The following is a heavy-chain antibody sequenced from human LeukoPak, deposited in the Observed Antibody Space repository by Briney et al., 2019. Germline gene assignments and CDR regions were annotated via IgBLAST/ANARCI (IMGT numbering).Heavy chain of an antibody. Sequence: ASVKVSCKASGYTFTSYGISWVRQAPGQGLEWMGWISAYNGNTNYAQKLQGRVTMTTDTSTSTAYMELRSLRSDDTAAYYCARHGGSGSYYNWFDPWGQGTLVTVSS. CDR1: GYTFTSYG. CDR3: ARHGGSGSYYNWFDP. D-gene: IGHD3-10*01. V-gene: IGHV1-18*01. J-gene: IGHJ5*02. CDR2: ISAYNGNT.